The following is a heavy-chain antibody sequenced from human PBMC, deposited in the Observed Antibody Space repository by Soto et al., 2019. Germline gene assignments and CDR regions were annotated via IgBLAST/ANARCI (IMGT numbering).Heavy chain of an antibody. Sequence: GGSLRLSCAASGFTFSSYAMSWVRQAPGKGLEWVSAISGSGGSKYYADSVKGRFTISRDNSKNTLYLQMNSLRAEDTAVYYCAKDFGLPIFGVVMGGNDAFAIWGQGTMVTVSS. CDR1: GFTFSSYA. CDR3: AKDFGLPIFGVVMGGNDAFAI. J-gene: IGHJ3*02. D-gene: IGHD3-3*01. CDR2: ISGSGGSK. V-gene: IGHV3-23*01.